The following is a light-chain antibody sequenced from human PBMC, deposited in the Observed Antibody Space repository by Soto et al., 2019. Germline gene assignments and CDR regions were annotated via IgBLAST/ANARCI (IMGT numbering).Light chain of an antibody. CDR3: QQCYITPIT. Sequence: DIQMTQSPSSLSASVGARVTITCRASQSISSYLNWYQQKPGKAPKLLIYPASSLQGGVPSRFSGSGSGTDFTLTIGSLQPEDFATYYCQQCYITPITFGQGTRLEIK. J-gene: IGKJ5*01. CDR2: PAS. V-gene: IGKV1-39*01. CDR1: QSISSY.